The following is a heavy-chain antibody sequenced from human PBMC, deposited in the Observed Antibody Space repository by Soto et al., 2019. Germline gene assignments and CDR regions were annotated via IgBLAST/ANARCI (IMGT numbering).Heavy chain of an antibody. CDR3: ARDSSGPGYSYGKFDY. CDR2: ISYTGTT. V-gene: IGHV4-30-4*01. D-gene: IGHD5-18*01. J-gene: IGHJ4*02. CDR1: GSSISDEYH. Sequence: SETLSLTSTVSGSSISDEYHWTWIRQSPAKGLEWIGYISYTGTTYYNPSLRGRVSISLDPSESQFSLKLNSVTAADTAVYYCARDSSGPGYSYGKFDYWGQGALVTVSA.